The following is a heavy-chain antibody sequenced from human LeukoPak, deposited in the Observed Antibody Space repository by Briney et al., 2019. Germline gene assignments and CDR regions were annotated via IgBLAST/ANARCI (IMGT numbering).Heavy chain of an antibody. V-gene: IGHV1-8*01. J-gene: IGHJ6*02. CDR2: MNPNSGNT. D-gene: IGHD3-22*01. CDR3: ARTDSSGYYYGNYYYGMDV. CDR1: GDIISNFA. Sequence: GASVTVSCTASGDIISNFAVSWVRQAPGQGLEWMGWMNPNSGNTGYAQKFQGRVTMTRNTSISTAYMELSSLRSEDTAVYYCARTDSSGYYYGNYYYGMDVWGQGTTVTVSS.